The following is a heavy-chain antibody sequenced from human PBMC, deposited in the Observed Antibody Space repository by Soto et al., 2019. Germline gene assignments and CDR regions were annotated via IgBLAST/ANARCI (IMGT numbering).Heavy chain of an antibody. CDR3: AKPVGSGYTYGYES. Sequence: GGSLKISCKGSGFSFTSYWIAWVRQMPGKGLEWKGIIYPGDSDTAYNPSFQGQVTISADKSTSTAYLQWSSLKALDTAMYYCAKPVGSGYTYGYESWGLGTPVTVSS. D-gene: IGHD5-18*01. CDR2: IYPGDSDT. V-gene: IGHV5-51*01. CDR1: GFSFTSYW. J-gene: IGHJ5*02.